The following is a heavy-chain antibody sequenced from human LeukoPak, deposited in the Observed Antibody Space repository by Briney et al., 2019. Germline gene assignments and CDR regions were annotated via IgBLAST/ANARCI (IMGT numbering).Heavy chain of an antibody. CDR3: ARHADFGYYLRRYNWFDP. V-gene: IGHV4-34*01. Sequence: SETLPLTCAVYGGSFSGYYWSWIRQPPGKGLEWIGEINHSGSTNYNPSLKSRVTISVDTSKNQFSLKLSSVTAPDTAVYYCARHADFGYYLRRYNWFDPWGQGTLVTVSS. D-gene: IGHD2-15*01. CDR2: INHSGST. CDR1: GGSFSGYY. J-gene: IGHJ5*02.